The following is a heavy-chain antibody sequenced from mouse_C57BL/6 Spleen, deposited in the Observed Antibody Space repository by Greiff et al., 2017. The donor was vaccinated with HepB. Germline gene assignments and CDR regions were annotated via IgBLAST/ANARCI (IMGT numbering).Heavy chain of an antibody. V-gene: IGHV1-55*01. CDR1: GYTFTSYW. J-gene: IGHJ1*03. CDR3: ARREDYEDGYCDF. CDR2: IYPGSGST. D-gene: IGHD2-4*01. Sequence: VQLQQSGAELVKPGASVKMSCKASGYTFTSYWITWVKQRPGQGLEWIGDIYPGSGSTNYDEKFKSKATLTVDTASSTAYMQLSSLTSEDSAVFYCARREDYEDGYCDFWGTGTTVTVSS.